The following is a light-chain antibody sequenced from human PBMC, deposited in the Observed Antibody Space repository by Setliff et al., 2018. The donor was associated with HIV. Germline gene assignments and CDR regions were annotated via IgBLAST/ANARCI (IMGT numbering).Light chain of an antibody. CDR2: EVS. J-gene: IGLJ1*01. CDR3: SSYTSSSPLYV. Sequence: QSVLTQPASVSGSPGQSITISCTGTSSDVRGYNYVSWYQQHPGKAPKLMIYEVSNRPSGVSDRFSGSKSGNTASLTISGLQTEDEADYFCSSYTSSSPLYVFGTGTKVTVL. CDR1: SSDVRGYNY. V-gene: IGLV2-14*01.